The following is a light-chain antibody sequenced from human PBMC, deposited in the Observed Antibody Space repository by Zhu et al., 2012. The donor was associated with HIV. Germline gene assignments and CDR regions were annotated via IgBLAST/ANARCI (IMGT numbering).Light chain of an antibody. Sequence: EIVLTQSPVTLSLSPGERATLSCRASQSVSSYLAWYQVKPGQAPRFLIYDTSHRATGIPDRFTGSGSGTEFTLTISSLQSEDFAVYYCQQYDQWPPLTFGGGTKVEIK. V-gene: IGKV3D-15*01. CDR3: QQYDQWPPLT. J-gene: IGKJ4*01. CDR2: DTS. CDR1: QSVSSY.